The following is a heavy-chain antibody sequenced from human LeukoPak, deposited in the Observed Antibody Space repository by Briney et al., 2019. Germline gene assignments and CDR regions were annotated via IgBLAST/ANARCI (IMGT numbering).Heavy chain of an antibody. V-gene: IGHV3-15*01. Sequence: GGSLRLSCAASGFTFSNAWMSWVRQAPGKGLEWVGRIKSKTDGGTTDYAAPVKGRFTISRDDSKNTLYLQMNSQKTEDTAVYYCTTYGSVSYYYYGMDVWGKGTTVTVSS. J-gene: IGHJ6*04. D-gene: IGHD3-10*01. CDR1: GFTFSNAW. CDR3: TTYGSVSYYYYGMDV. CDR2: IKSKTDGGTT.